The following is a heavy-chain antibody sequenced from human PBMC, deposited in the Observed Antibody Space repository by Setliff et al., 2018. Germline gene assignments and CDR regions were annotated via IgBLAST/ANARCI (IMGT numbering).Heavy chain of an antibody. V-gene: IGHV1-2*06. Sequence: ASVKVSCKASGYTFTTYAIGWMRQAPGQGLEWMGRINPNSGGTNYAQKFQGRVTMTRDTSISTAYMELSRLRSDDTAVYYCARVGSLAPLYYGNYWGQGTLVTVSS. CDR3: ARVGSLAPLYYGNY. D-gene: IGHD3-10*01. J-gene: IGHJ4*02. CDR2: INPNSGGT. CDR1: GYTFTTYA.